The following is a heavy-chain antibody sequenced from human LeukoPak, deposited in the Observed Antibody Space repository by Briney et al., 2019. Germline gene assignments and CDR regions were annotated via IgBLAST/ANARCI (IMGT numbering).Heavy chain of an antibody. V-gene: IGHV3-74*01. D-gene: IGHD3-22*01. CDR1: GFTFSSYW. J-gene: IGHJ6*02. Sequence: GGSLRLSCAASGFTFSSYWMHWVRQVPGKGLVWVSRVNSDGSSTRHADSVKGRFTISRDNAKNTLYLQMNSLRSEDTAVYYCARSHYYDSSGIFSYYYGLDVWGQGTTVTVSS. CDR3: ARSHYYDSSGIFSYYYGLDV. CDR2: VNSDGSST.